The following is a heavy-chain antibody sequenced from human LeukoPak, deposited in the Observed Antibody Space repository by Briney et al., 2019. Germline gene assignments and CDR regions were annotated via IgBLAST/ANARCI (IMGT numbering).Heavy chain of an antibody. Sequence: QTGGSLRLSCAASGFTFSSYAMSWVRQAPGKGLEWVSAISGSGGSTYYADSVKGRFTISRDNSKNTLYLQMNSLRAEDTAVYYCAKDREYSGSSDYWGQGTQVTVSS. D-gene: IGHD1-26*01. CDR3: AKDREYSGSSDY. J-gene: IGHJ4*02. V-gene: IGHV3-23*01. CDR1: GFTFSSYA. CDR2: ISGSGGST.